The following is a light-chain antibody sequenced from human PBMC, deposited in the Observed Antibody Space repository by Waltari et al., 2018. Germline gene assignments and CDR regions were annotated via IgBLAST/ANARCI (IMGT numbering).Light chain of an antibody. CDR1: SSDIGGYNY. Sequence: QSALTQPASVSGSPGQSITISCTGTSSDIGGYNYVSWYQQHPGKAPKLMIYDVSNRPSGVSNRFSDSKSGNTASLTISGLQAEDEADYYCSSYITSSTLELFGGGTSLTVL. CDR3: SSYITSSTLEL. J-gene: IGLJ2*01. V-gene: IGLV2-14*03. CDR2: DVS.